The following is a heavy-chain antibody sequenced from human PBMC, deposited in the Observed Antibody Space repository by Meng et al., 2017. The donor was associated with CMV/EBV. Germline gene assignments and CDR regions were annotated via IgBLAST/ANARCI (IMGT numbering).Heavy chain of an antibody. V-gene: IGHV3-53*01. CDR2: IYSGGST. CDR3: ARDGVAGIDY. J-gene: IGHJ4*02. D-gene: IGHD6-19*01. CDR1: GFTVSSNY. Sequence: GESLKISCAASGFTVSSNYMSWVRQAPGKGLERVSVIYSGGSTYYADSVKGRFTISRDNSKNTLYLQMNSLRAEDTAVYYCARDGVAGIDYWGQGTLVTVSS.